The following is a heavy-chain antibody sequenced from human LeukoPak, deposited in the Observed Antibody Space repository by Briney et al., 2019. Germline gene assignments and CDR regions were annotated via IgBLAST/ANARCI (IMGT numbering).Heavy chain of an antibody. D-gene: IGHD2-2*01. CDR1: GGTFSSYA. V-gene: IGHV1-69*13. CDR3: ARVVGNAGYFDY. Sequence: GASVKVSCKASGGTFSSYAISWVRQAPGQGLEWMGGIIPIFGTANYAQKFQGRVTITADESTSTAYMELSSLRSEDTAVYYCARVVGNAGYFDYWGQGTLVTVSS. J-gene: IGHJ4*02. CDR2: IIPIFGTA.